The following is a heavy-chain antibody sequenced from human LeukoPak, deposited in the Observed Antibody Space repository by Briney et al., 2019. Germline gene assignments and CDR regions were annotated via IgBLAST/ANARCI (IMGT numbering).Heavy chain of an antibody. CDR3: AKPPWAKGTSYYDSSGYYLDY. D-gene: IGHD3-22*01. Sequence: GGSLRLPCAASGFTFSSYAMSWVRQAPGKGLEWVSAISGSGGSTYYADSVKGRFTISRDNSKNTLYLQMNSLRAEDTAVYYCAKPPWAKGTSYYDSSGYYLDYWGQGTLVTVSS. CDR2: ISGSGGST. J-gene: IGHJ4*02. V-gene: IGHV3-23*01. CDR1: GFTFSSYA.